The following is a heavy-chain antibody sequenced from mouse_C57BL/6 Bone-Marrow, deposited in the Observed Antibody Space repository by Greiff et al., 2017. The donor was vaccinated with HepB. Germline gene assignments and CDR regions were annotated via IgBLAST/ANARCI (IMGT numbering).Heavy chain of an antibody. V-gene: IGHV1-81*01. CDR2: IYPRSGNT. D-gene: IGHD2-1*01. CDR1: GYTFTSYG. CDR3: ALYSFAY. J-gene: IGHJ3*01. Sequence: VKLQESGAELARPGASVKLSCKASGYTFTSYGISWVKQRTGQGLEWIGEIYPRSGNTYYNEKFKGKATLTADKSSSTAYMELRSLTSEDSAVYFCALYSFAYWGQGTLVTVSA.